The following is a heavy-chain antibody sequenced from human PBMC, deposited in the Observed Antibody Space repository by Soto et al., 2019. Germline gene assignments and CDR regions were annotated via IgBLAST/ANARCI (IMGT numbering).Heavy chain of an antibody. CDR3: ATKRTGITTIGPGY. V-gene: IGHV3-15*02. Sequence: EVQLVESGGALVKPGGSRRLSCAASGFTFSNAWMSWVRQAPGKGLEWVGRIKSKTDGGTTDYAAAVEGRFTISREDSKNTVYLQMDSLKTEDTAVYYCATKRTGITTIGPGYWGQGTLVTVSS. CDR1: GFTFSNAW. J-gene: IGHJ4*02. D-gene: IGHD1-20*01. CDR2: IKSKTDGGTT.